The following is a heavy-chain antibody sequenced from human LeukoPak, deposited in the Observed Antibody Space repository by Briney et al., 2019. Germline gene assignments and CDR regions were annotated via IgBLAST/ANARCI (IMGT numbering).Heavy chain of an antibody. V-gene: IGHV1-46*01. CDR1: GYTFTTYY. CDR2: INPSGGST. Sequence: DSVKVACKAAGYTFTTYYVHGVGQAPGQGLEWMGIINPSGGSTTYAQKFRGRLTMTRDMSTSTVYMELSSLRSEDTAVYYCARCSRPVYNLLTGKRYFDYWGQGTLLTVSS. J-gene: IGHJ4*02. D-gene: IGHD3-9*01. CDR3: ARCSRPVYNLLTGKRYFDY.